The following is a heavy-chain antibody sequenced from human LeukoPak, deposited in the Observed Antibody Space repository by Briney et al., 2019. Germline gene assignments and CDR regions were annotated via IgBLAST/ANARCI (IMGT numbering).Heavy chain of an antibody. CDR3: VSFYETY. Sequence: GGSLTLSCAASGFDFSARWMHWVRQAPGKGLVWISRINWDSKHKSYADFAKGRFTISRDNARNTVYLQMNSLRAEDTAVYYCVSFYETYWGRGTLVTVSS. CDR1: GFDFSARW. D-gene: IGHD2/OR15-2a*01. CDR2: INWDSKHK. V-gene: IGHV3-74*01. J-gene: IGHJ4*02.